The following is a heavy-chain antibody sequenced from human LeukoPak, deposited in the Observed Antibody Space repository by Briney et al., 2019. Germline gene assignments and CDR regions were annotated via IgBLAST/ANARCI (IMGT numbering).Heavy chain of an antibody. D-gene: IGHD6-13*01. V-gene: IGHV1-18*01. J-gene: IGHJ3*02. CDR1: GYTFTSYG. CDR2: ISDYNGNT. Sequence: SVKVSCEASGYTFTSYGISWVRQAPGQGLEWMGWISDYNGNTNYAQKLQGRVTMTTDTSTSTAYMELRSLRAEDTAVYYCARVPYSSSWYGGAFDIWGQGTMVTVSS. CDR3: ARVPYSSSWYGGAFDI.